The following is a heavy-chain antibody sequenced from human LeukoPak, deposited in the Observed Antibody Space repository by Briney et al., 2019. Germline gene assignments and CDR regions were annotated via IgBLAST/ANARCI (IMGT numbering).Heavy chain of an antibody. Sequence: SVTVSCKVSGGTFSKNSISWVRQAPGQGLEWMGRTIPIVGVEHYAQKFQGRVTITADMSTSTAYMDLCSLRSDDTAVYYCARVKAVGVPVAIDAYFDYGMDVWGQGTTVIVSS. CDR2: TIPIVGVE. V-gene: IGHV1-69*02. D-gene: IGHD3-16*01. CDR3: ARVKAVGVPVAIDAYFDYGMDV. J-gene: IGHJ6*02. CDR1: GGTFSKNS.